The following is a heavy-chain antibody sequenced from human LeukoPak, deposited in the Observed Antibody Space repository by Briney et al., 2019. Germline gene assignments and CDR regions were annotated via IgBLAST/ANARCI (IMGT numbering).Heavy chain of an antibody. J-gene: IGHJ4*02. Sequence: PGRSLRLSCAASGFTFSNYAMHWLRQAPAKGLDWVAVISYDGSNKYYAYSVKGRFTISRDNSKNTLYLQMNSLRAEDTAVYYCARGAYYGSGSYAPYYFGYWGQGTLVTVSS. CDR1: GFTFSNYA. CDR2: ISYDGSNK. V-gene: IGHV3-30*04. CDR3: ARGAYYGSGSYAPYYFGY. D-gene: IGHD3-10*01.